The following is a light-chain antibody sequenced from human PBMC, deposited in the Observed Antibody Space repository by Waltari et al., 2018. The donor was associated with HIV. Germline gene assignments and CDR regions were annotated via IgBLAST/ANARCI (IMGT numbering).Light chain of an antibody. CDR1: QSLLYISNNQNY. CDR2: WAY. V-gene: IGKV4-1*01. J-gene: IGKJ2*01. Sequence: DVVVTQSPDSLAVSLGERATPHCKSNQSLLYISNNQNYLAWYQQKAGQRPKLLIYWAYIRESGVPDRFSGSGSETDFTLTISSLQAEDVAVYYCQQYSDVPYTFGQGTKLEIK. CDR3: QQYSDVPYT.